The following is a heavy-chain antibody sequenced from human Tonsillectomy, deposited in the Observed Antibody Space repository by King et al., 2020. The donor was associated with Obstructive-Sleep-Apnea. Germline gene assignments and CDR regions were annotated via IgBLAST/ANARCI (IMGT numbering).Heavy chain of an antibody. J-gene: IGHJ4*02. CDR2: RYYTGST. CDR1: GGSISSDTYY. Sequence: VQLQESGPGLVKPSQTLSLTCTVSGGSISSDTYYWRWVRQQPGKGLEWIGSRYYTGSTYYHPSLRSRITVSVDTSKNQFSLRLSSVTAADTAVYHCARGRGYRGYDFGLVFDYWGQGTLVTVSS. V-gene: IGHV4-31*03. D-gene: IGHD5-12*01. CDR3: ARGRGYRGYDFGLVFDY.